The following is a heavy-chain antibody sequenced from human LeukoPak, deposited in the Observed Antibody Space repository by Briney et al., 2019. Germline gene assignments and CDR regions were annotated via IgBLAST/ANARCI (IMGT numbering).Heavy chain of an antibody. V-gene: IGHV3-7*03. D-gene: IGHD3-16*01. CDR1: GLTFSSYW. J-gene: IGHJ6*02. Sequence: GGSLRLSCAASGLTFSSYWMNWARQAPGKGLEWVASINHNGNVNYYVDSVKGRFTISRDNAKDSLYLQMSNLRAEDTAVYFCARGGGLDVWGQGATVTVSS. CDR3: ARGGGLDV. CDR2: INHNGNVN.